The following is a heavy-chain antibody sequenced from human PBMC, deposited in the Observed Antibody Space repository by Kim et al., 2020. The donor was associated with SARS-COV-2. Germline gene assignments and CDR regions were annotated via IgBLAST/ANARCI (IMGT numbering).Heavy chain of an antibody. CDR1: GYTLTELS. Sequence: ASVKVSCKVSGYTLTELSMHWVRQAPGKGLEWMGGFDPEDGETIYAQKFQGRVTMTEDTSTDTAYMELSSLRSEDTAVYYCAIRDGYNSNYYYGMDVWGQGTKVTVSS. V-gene: IGHV1-24*01. CDR2: FDPEDGET. J-gene: IGHJ6*02. CDR3: AIRDGYNSNYYYGMDV. D-gene: IGHD5-12*01.